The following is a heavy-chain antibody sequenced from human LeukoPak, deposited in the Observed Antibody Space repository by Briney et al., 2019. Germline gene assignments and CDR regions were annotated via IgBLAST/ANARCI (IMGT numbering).Heavy chain of an antibody. CDR2: ITESGGTE. Sequence: GSLRLSCVGSAFTFSEYSMSWIRQAPGRELEWISSITESGGTEYYADSVKGRFSIPRDNAKSALYLQMNSLRAEDTAVYYCARPPEGYSYGFYFGHWGQGAPVIVSS. D-gene: IGHD5-18*01. CDR3: ARPPEGYSYGFYFGH. J-gene: IGHJ4*02. V-gene: IGHV3-11*01. CDR1: AFTFSEYS.